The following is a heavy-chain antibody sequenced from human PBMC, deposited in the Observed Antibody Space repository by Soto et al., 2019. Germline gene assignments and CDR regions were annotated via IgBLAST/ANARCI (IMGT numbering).Heavy chain of an antibody. CDR3: ARGITIFPYFDY. J-gene: IGHJ4*02. CDR1: GGSISSGGYS. V-gene: IGHV4-30-2*01. Sequence: SETLSLTCAVSGGSISSGGYSWSWIRQPPGKGLEWIGYIYHSGSTYYNPSLKSRVTISVDRSKNQFSLKLSSVTAADTAVYYCARGITIFPYFDYWGREPWSPSPQ. D-gene: IGHD3-9*01. CDR2: IYHSGST.